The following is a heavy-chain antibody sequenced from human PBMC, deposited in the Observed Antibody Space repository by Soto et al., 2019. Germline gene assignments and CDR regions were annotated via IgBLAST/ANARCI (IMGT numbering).Heavy chain of an antibody. V-gene: IGHV3-11*01. CDR3: VRSYSSGWDFDY. CDR2: ISSTGRTI. Sequence: PGGSLRLSCGASGFTFSNYYMSWIRQAPGKRLEWVSYISSTGRTIYYAEFVKGRFTVSRATAQNSLSLKLNSLRVEATAVYYCVRSYSSGWDFDYWGQGTQVTVSS. D-gene: IGHD6-19*01. J-gene: IGHJ4*02. CDR1: GFTFSNYY.